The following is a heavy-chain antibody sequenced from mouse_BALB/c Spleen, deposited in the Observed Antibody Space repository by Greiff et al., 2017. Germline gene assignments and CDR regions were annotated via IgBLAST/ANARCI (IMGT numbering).Heavy chain of an antibody. CDR1: GYTFTSYW. CDR2: INPSNGRT. Sequence: QVQLQQPGAELVKPGASVKLSCKASGYTFTSYWMHWVKQRPGQGLEWIGEINPSNGRTNYNEKFKSKATLTVDKSSSTAYMQLSSLTSEDSAVYYCARGGSHYRYVNYAMDYWGQGTSVTVSS. J-gene: IGHJ4*01. D-gene: IGHD2-14*01. V-gene: IGHV1S81*02. CDR3: ARGGSHYRYVNYAMDY.